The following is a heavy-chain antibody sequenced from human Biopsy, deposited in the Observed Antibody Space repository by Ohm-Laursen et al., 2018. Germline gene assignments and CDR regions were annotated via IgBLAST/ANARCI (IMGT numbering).Heavy chain of an antibody. CDR2: FAPENGKT. Sequence: ALVKVSCKVSGYTLTDLSMHWVRQAPGKGLEWMGGFAPENGKTIYAQKFQGRVTMTEDTSTDTAYMELSNLRSEDTAVYYCAGDINNWNVNYWGQGTTVTVSS. CDR3: AGDINNWNVNY. V-gene: IGHV1-24*01. D-gene: IGHD1-20*01. J-gene: IGHJ4*02. CDR1: GYTLTDLS.